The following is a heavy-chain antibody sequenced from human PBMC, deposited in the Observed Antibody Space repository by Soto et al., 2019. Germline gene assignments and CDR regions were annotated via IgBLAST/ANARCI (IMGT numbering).Heavy chain of an antibody. CDR1: GFTFSNFA. V-gene: IGHV3-23*01. J-gene: IGHJ6*03. CDR2: ITGSTGTT. D-gene: IGHD2-2*01. CDR3: AKDTSSSPYYMDV. Sequence: EVQILESGGGSVQPGGSLSLSCAASGFTFSNFAMSWVRHAPGKGMEWVSEITGSTGTTYYADSVRGRFIISRDNSKNTLHLQMNSLRAEDTAVYYCAKDTSSSPYYMDVWGKGTTVTFSS.